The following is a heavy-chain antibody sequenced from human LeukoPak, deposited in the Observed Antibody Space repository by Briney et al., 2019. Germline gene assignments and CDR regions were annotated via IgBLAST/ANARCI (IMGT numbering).Heavy chain of an antibody. Sequence: SETLSLTCTVSGDSISSITYYWAWIRQPPGKGLEWIGSICNGRTTYYNPSLKGRVTMSIDTSKNQFSLKLTSVTAADTAVYFCARQDYDFWSGYYDYWGQGTLVTVSS. V-gene: IGHV4-39*01. J-gene: IGHJ4*02. D-gene: IGHD3-3*01. CDR3: ARQDYDFWSGYYDY. CDR1: GDSISSITYY. CDR2: ICNGRTT.